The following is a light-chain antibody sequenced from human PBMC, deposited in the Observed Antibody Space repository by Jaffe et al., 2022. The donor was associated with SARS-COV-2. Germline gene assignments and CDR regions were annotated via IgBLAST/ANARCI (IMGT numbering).Light chain of an antibody. J-gene: IGKJ2*01. CDR3: QQSYKTPYT. Sequence: DIQMTQSPSSLSASVGDRVTITCRASQSISTYLNWYQQKPGKAPKLLIYAASSLQSGVPSRFSGSGSGTDFTFTISSLQPEDFAAYYCQQSYKTPYTFGQGTKLEIK. V-gene: IGKV1-39*01. CDR2: AAS. CDR1: QSISTY.